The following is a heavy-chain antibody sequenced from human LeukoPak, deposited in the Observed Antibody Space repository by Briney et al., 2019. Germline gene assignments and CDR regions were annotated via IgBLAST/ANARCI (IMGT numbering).Heavy chain of an antibody. Sequence: SVKVSCKASGGTFSSYAISWVRQAPGQGLEWMGGIIPIFGTANYAQKFQGRVTITADESTSTAYMELSSLRSEDTAVYYCARDRSDYYHASDIWGQGTMVTVSS. D-gene: IGHD3-10*01. CDR1: GGTFSSYA. V-gene: IGHV1-69*13. J-gene: IGHJ3*02. CDR3: ARDRSDYYHASDI. CDR2: IIPIFGTA.